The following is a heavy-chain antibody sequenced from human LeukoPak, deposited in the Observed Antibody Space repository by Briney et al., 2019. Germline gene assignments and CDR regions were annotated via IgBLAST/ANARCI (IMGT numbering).Heavy chain of an antibody. V-gene: IGHV4-39*01. CDR1: GGSISSSSYY. J-gene: IGHJ3*02. CDR3: AGGSGYHSSDAFDI. D-gene: IGHD3-22*01. CDR2: IYYSGST. Sequence: PSETLSLTCTVSGGSISSSSYYWGWIRQPPGKGLEWIGSIYYSGSTYYNPSLKSRVTTSVDTSKNQFSLKLSSVTAADTAVYYCAGGSGYHSSDAFDIWGQGTMVTVSS.